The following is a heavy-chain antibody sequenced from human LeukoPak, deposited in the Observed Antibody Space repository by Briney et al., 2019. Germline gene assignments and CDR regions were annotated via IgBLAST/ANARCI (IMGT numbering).Heavy chain of an antibody. Sequence: SETLSLTCTVSGGSISSYYWSWIRQPAGKGLEWIGRIYTSGSTNYNPSLKSRVTMSVDTSKNQFSLKLSSVTAADTAVYYCARDTYYYDSRDWFDPWSQGTLVTVSS. CDR3: ARDTYYYDSRDWFDP. D-gene: IGHD3-22*01. CDR1: GGSISSYY. V-gene: IGHV4-4*07. J-gene: IGHJ5*02. CDR2: IYTSGST.